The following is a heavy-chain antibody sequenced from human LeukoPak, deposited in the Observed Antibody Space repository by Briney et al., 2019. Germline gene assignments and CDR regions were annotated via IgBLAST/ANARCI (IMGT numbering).Heavy chain of an antibody. CDR1: GFSFSGSG. J-gene: IGHJ6*03. CDR2: IGSSGSAGGDI. D-gene: IGHD2-21*01. CDR3: ARAPTPYFTYYMDV. V-gene: IGHV3-48*02. Sequence: GGSLRLSCAASGFSFSGSGMNWVRQAPGKGLAWISYIGSSGSAGGDIYYAVSVKGRFTVSRDNAKDSLFLQMNSLQDADTAVYYCARAPTPYFTYYMDVWGKGTTVTVSS.